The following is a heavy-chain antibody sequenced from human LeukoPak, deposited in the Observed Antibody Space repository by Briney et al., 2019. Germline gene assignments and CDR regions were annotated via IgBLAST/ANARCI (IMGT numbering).Heavy chain of an antibody. CDR3: ARTARSYSYDFWSGYSAN. CDR1: GFTFSSYA. V-gene: IGHV3-30-3*01. Sequence: GGSLRLSCAASGFTFSSYAMHWVRQAPGKGLEWVAVISYDGSNKYYADSVKGRFTISRDNSKNTLYLQMSSLRAEDTAVYYCARTARSYSYDFWSGYSANWGQGTLVTVSS. CDR2: ISYDGSNK. J-gene: IGHJ4*02. D-gene: IGHD3-3*01.